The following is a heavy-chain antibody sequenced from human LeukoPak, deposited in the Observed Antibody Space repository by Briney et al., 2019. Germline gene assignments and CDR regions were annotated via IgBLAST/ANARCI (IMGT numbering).Heavy chain of an antibody. CDR2: ISSSGRDI. D-gene: IGHD3-10*01. CDR1: GFTFNTYE. CDR3: ARTYYYGSGSYLY. V-gene: IGHV3-48*03. Sequence: TGGSLRLSCAASGFTFNTYEIDWVRQAPGKGLEWVSSISSSGRDIEYAESVKGRFTISRDNAKNSMNLQMNSLRAEGTAVYYCARTYYYGSGSYLYWGQGTLVTVSS. J-gene: IGHJ4*02.